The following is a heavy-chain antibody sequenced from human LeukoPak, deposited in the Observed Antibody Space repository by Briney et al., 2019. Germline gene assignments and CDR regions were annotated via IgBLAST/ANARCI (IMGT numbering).Heavy chain of an antibody. CDR3: ARVGIYILTGYYGFDY. CDR1: GYTFTGYY. CDR2: INPNSGGT. V-gene: IGHV1-2*02. D-gene: IGHD3-9*01. Sequence: ASVKVSCKASGYTFTGYYMHWVRQAPGQGLEWMGWINPNSGGTNYAQKFQGRVTMTRDTSISTAYMELSRLRSDDTAVYYCARVGIYILTGYYGFDYWGQGPWSPSPQ. J-gene: IGHJ4*02.